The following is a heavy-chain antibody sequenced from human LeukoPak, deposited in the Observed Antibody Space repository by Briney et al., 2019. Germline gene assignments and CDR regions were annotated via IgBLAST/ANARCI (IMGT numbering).Heavy chain of an antibody. V-gene: IGHV5-10-1*01. D-gene: IGHD6-13*01. CDR3: ASYARGIFDY. Sequence: GESLKISCKASGYGFTTYWISWVRQLPGKDLEWMGRIDPSDSYTNYNPSFQGRFTISADKSISPVSMQWSSLTAPDAAIYYCASYARGIFDYWGQGTLVTVSS. CDR1: GYGFTTYW. J-gene: IGHJ4*02. CDR2: IDPSDSYT.